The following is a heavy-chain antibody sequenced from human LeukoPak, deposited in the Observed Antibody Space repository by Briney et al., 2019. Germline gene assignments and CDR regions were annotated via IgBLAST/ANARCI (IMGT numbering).Heavy chain of an antibody. J-gene: IGHJ4*02. CDR2: ISSSSSYI. Sequence: GGSLRLSCAASGFTFSSYSMNWVRQAPGKGLEWVSSISSSSSYIYYADSVKGRFTISRDNAKNSLYLQMNSLRAEDTAVYYCASPGDYDLYDGFDYWGQGTLVTVSS. CDR1: GFTFSSYS. D-gene: IGHD4-17*01. CDR3: ASPGDYDLYDGFDY. V-gene: IGHV3-21*01.